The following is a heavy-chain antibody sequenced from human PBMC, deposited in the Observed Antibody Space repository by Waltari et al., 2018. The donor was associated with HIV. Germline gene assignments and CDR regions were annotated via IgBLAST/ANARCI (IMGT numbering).Heavy chain of an antibody. J-gene: IGHJ4*02. CDR1: GFTFSTFW. Sequence: EVQLVESGGGLVQPGGSLRLSCEASGFTFSTFWMAWVRQDPGKGLVWVARINSDGTNTSYADSVKGRFTISRDNAKHTLYLQMNSLRAEDTAVYFCAREAYGCLFYWGQGALVTVSS. CDR2: INSDGTNT. V-gene: IGHV3-74*01. D-gene: IGHD3-10*01. CDR3: AREAYGCLFY.